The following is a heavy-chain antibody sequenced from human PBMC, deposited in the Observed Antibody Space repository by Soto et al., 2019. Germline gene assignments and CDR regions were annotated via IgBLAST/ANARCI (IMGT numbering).Heavy chain of an antibody. J-gene: IGHJ4*02. CDR2: ISYDGSNK. Sequence: SLRLSCAASGFTFSSYAMHWVRQAPGKGLEWVAVISYDGSNKYYADSVKGRFTISRDNSKNTLYLQMNSLRAEDTAVYYCARGDSSSWYSSSSFDYWGQGTLVTVSS. V-gene: IGHV3-30-3*01. D-gene: IGHD6-13*01. CDR3: ARGDSSSWYSSSSFDY. CDR1: GFTFSSYA.